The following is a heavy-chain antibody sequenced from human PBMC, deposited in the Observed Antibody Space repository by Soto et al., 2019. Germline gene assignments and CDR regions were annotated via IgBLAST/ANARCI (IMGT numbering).Heavy chain of an antibody. J-gene: IGHJ4*02. V-gene: IGHV4-31*03. CDR2: IYYSGST. CDR1: GGSISSGGYY. D-gene: IGHD2-15*01. CDR3: ARDRGGNPDY. Sequence: SETLSLTCTVSGGSISSGGYYWSWIRQHPGKGLEWIGYIYYSGSTYYNPSLKSRVTISVDTSKNQFSLKLSSVTAADTAVYYCARDRGGNPDYWGQGTLVTVSS.